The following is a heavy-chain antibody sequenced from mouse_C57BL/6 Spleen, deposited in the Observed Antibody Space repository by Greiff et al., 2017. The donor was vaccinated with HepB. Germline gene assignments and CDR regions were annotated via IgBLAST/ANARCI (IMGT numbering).Heavy chain of an antibody. J-gene: IGHJ2*01. V-gene: IGHV3-2*02. Sequence: EVKLQESGPGLVKPSQSLSLTCTVPGYSITSGYGWNWIRQFPGNKLEWMGYISYSGSTNYNSSLKSRISITRDTSKNQFFLQLNSVTTEDTATYYCARTARIKYWGQGTTLTVSS. CDR2: ISYSGST. CDR3: ARTARIKY. CDR1: GYSITSGYG. D-gene: IGHD1-2*01.